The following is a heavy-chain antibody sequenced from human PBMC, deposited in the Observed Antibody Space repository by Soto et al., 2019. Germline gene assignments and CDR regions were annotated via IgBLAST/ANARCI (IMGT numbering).Heavy chain of an antibody. CDR2: IYPGDSDT. CDR3: ARYAVAGTYNWFDP. J-gene: IGHJ5*02. CDR1: GYSFTSYW. V-gene: IGHV5-51*01. Sequence: GESLKISCNGSGYSFTSYWIGWVLHMSGKGLEWMGIIYPGDSDTRYSPSFQGQVTISADKSISTAYLQWSSLKASDTAMYYCARYAVAGTYNWFDPWGQGTLVTVSS. D-gene: IGHD6-19*01.